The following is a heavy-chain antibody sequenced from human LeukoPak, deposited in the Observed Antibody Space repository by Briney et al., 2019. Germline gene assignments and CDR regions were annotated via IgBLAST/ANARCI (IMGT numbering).Heavy chain of an antibody. Sequence: ASVKVSCKASGYTFNGYYIHWVRQAPGQGLEWMGWINPNSGGTNYAQKFQGRVTMTRDMSTSTVYMELNSLRAEDTAVYYCAKVRVGSGSYDFDYWGQGTLVTVSS. CDR1: GYTFNGYY. CDR2: INPNSGGT. V-gene: IGHV1-2*02. CDR3: AKVRVGSGSYDFDY. J-gene: IGHJ4*02. D-gene: IGHD1-26*01.